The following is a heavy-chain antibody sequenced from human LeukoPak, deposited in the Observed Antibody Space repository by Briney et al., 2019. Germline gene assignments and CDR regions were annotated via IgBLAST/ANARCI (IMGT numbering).Heavy chain of an antibody. V-gene: IGHV4-59*08. CDR1: GGSISSYY. CDR3: ATLPVDTAMGFDY. D-gene: IGHD5-18*01. J-gene: IGHJ4*02. Sequence: SETLSLTCTVSGGSISSYYWSWIRQPPGKGLEWIWYIYYSGSTNYNPSLKSRVTISVDTSKNQFSLKLSSVTAADTAVYYCATLPVDTAMGFDYWGQGTLVTVSS. CDR2: IYYSGST.